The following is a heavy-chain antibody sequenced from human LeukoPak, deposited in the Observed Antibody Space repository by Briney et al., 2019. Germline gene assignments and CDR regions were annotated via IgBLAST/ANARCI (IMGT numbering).Heavy chain of an antibody. V-gene: IGHV3-53*01. CDR1: GFTFTTYW. Sequence: GESLRLSCAASGFTFTTYWMSWVRQAPGKGLECISVIYSGGSTDYADSVKGRLTISRDNSKNTLYLQMNSLRAEDTAVYYCARVVDHDYGDYYLDYWGQGTLVTVSS. CDR3: ARVVDHDYGDYYLDY. CDR2: IYSGGST. J-gene: IGHJ4*02. D-gene: IGHD4-17*01.